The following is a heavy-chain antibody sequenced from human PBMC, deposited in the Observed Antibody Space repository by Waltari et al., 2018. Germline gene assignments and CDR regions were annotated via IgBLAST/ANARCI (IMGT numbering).Heavy chain of an antibody. J-gene: IGHJ3*02. Sequence: QVTLKESGPVLVTPTATLTLTCTVSGFSLSHARMGLSWIRQPPGKALEWLAHIFSNDEKSYSKSLKSRLTISKDTSKSQVVLTMTNMDPVDTATYYCARIGRVRGVIISAFDIWGQGTMVTVSS. CDR3: ARIGRVRGVIISAFDI. CDR1: GFSLSHARMG. CDR2: IFSNDEK. D-gene: IGHD3-10*01. V-gene: IGHV2-26*01.